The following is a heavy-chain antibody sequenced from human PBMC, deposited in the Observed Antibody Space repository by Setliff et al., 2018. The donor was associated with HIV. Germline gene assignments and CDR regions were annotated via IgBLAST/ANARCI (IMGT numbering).Heavy chain of an antibody. CDR1: GFTFSNYA. J-gene: IGHJ4*02. V-gene: IGHV3-23*01. D-gene: IGHD5-18*01. CDR3: AKGFRPVDTALVSGPTY. CDR2: ITSRGDNT. Sequence: PGGSLRLSCAASGFTFSNYAMTWVRQAPGKGLEWVSFITSRGDNTYYADFAKGRFIISRDNSQNTLYLQMNSLRADDTAIYYCAKGFRPVDTALVSGPTYWGQGIQVTVSS.